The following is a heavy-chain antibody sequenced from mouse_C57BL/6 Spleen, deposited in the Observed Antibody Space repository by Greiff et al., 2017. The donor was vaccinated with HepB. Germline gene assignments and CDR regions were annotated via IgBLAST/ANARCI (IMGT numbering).Heavy chain of an antibody. CDR3: ASQGYYGNYVSYFDV. CDR1: GYTFTSYW. Sequence: QVQLKQPGAELVKPGASVKMSCKASGYTFTSYWITWVKQRPGQGLEWIGDIYPGSGSTNYNEKFKSKATLTVDTSSSTAYMQLSSLTSEDSAVYYCASQGYYGNYVSYFDVWGTGTTVTVSS. D-gene: IGHD2-1*01. J-gene: IGHJ1*03. CDR2: IYPGSGST. V-gene: IGHV1-55*01.